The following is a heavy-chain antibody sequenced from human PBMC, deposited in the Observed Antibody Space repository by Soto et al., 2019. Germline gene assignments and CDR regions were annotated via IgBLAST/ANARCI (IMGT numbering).Heavy chain of an antibody. J-gene: IGHJ4*02. Sequence: NPSETLSLTCTVSGGSISSGGYYWSWIRQHPGKGLEWIGYIYYSGSTYYNPSLKSRVTISVDTSKNQFSLKLSSVTAADTAVYYCARDGATMVRGVIIDWGQGTLVTVSS. CDR3: ARDGATMVRGVIID. CDR2: IYYSGST. D-gene: IGHD3-10*01. V-gene: IGHV4-31*03. CDR1: GGSISSGGYY.